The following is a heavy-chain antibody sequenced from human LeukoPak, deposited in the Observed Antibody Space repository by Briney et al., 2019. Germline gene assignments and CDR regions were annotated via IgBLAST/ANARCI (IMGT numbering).Heavy chain of an antibody. D-gene: IGHD2-15*01. Sequence: SVKVSCKASGGTFSSYAISWVRQAPGQGLEWMGRIIPILGIANYAQKFQGRVTITADKSTSTAYMELSSLRSEDTAVYYCAVRVGDDAFDIWGQGTMVTVSS. J-gene: IGHJ3*02. CDR3: AVRVGDDAFDI. CDR2: IIPILGIA. V-gene: IGHV1-69*04. CDR1: GGTFSSYA.